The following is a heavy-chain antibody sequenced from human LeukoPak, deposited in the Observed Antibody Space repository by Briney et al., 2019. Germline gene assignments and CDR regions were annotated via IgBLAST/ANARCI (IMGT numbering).Heavy chain of an antibody. CDR3: ARGITQDSSGYYYFDY. V-gene: IGHV4-34*01. J-gene: IGHJ4*02. CDR1: GGSFSGYY. CDR2: INHSGST. D-gene: IGHD3-22*01. Sequence: PSETLSLTCAVYGGSFSGYYWSWIRQPPGKGLEWIGEINHSGSTNYNPSLKSRVTISVDTSKNQFSLKLSSVTAADTAAYYCARGITQDSSGYYYFDYWGQGTLVTVSS.